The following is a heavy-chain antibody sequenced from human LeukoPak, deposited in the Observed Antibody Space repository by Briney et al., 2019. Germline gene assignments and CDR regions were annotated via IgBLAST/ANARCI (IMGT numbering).Heavy chain of an antibody. D-gene: IGHD2-2*01. CDR2: IIPIFGTA. V-gene: IGHV1-69*13. CDR1: GGTFSSYA. Sequence: SVKVSCKASGGTFSSYAISWVRQAPGQGLEWMGGIIPIFGTANYAQKFQGRVTITADESTSTAYMELSSLRSEDTAVYYCARDGSADHIVVVSLGFDPWGQGTLVTVSS. J-gene: IGHJ5*02. CDR3: ARDGSADHIVVVSLGFDP.